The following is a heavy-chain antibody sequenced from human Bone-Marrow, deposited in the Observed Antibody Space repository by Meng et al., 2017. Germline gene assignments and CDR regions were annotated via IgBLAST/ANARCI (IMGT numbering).Heavy chain of an antibody. CDR3: ARGGVRGVIYY. D-gene: IGHD3-10*01. Sequence: WRACLLRPPHPRSPTCAVFGGSISAYYGSWIRHPPGNGLEWIEEFDHSRNTNYNPSHKSRVTISVDKAKNQFSLKLSSVTAADTALYYWARGGVRGVIYYWGQGPLVTVSS. V-gene: IGHV4-34*01. CDR2: FDHSRNT. J-gene: IGHJ4*02. CDR1: GGSISAYY.